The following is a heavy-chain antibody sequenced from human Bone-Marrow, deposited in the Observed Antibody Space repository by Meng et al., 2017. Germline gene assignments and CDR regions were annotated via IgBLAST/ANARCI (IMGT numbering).Heavy chain of an antibody. CDR2: IYYSGST. D-gene: IGHD2-2*01. CDR3: ARAGSGIVVVLDP. Sequence: ASGPGLINPRAPLSPTHTFSGGSISSSIYYGGWIRQPPGKGLEWIGSIYYSGSTYYNPSLKSRVTISVDTSKNQFSLKLSSVTAADTAVYYCARAGSGIVVVLDPWGQGTLVTVSS. J-gene: IGHJ5*02. CDR1: GGSISSSIYY. V-gene: IGHV4-39*07.